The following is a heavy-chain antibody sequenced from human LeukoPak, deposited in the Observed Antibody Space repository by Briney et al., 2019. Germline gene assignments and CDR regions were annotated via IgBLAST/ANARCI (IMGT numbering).Heavy chain of an antibody. Sequence: SETLSLTCTVSGGSITSYYLSWVRQPTGQGLEWIGCIYYSGSTNYNPTLKSRVTISVDTSKNQFALKLSSVAAADPGVYYCASPIEAQYYFDYWGQGTLVTVSS. V-gene: IGHV4-59*08. D-gene: IGHD6-13*01. CDR3: ASPIEAQYYFDY. J-gene: IGHJ4*02. CDR1: GGSITSYY. CDR2: IYYSGST.